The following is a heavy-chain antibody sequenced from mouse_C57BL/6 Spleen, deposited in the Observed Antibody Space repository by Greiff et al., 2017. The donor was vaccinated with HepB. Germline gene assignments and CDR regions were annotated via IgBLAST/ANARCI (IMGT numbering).Heavy chain of an antibody. CDR1: GFTFSSYG. CDR2: ISSGGSYT. Sequence: EVQGVESGGDLVKPGGSLKLSCAASGFTFSSYGMSWVRQTPDKRLEWVATISSGGSYTYYPDSLKGRSTISQDNAKNTLYWQMRSLNAEDTARYYLASSTVADVDYWGQGTTLTVSS. V-gene: IGHV5-6*01. D-gene: IGHD1-1*01. J-gene: IGHJ2*01. CDR3: ASSTVADVDY.